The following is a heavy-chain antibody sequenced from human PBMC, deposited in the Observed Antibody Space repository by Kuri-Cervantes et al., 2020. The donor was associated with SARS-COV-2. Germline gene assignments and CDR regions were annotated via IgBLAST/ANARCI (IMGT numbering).Heavy chain of an antibody. J-gene: IGHJ3*02. V-gene: IGHV1-18*01. Sequence: ASVKVSCKASGYTFNTYGVSWVRQAPGQGLEWMGWISAYNGNTNYAQKLQGRVTMTTDTSTSTAYMELRSLRSDDTAVYYCARRYYDILTGFPDDAFDIWGQGTMVTVSS. CDR1: GYTFNTYG. D-gene: IGHD3-9*01. CDR2: ISAYNGNT. CDR3: ARRYYDILTGFPDDAFDI.